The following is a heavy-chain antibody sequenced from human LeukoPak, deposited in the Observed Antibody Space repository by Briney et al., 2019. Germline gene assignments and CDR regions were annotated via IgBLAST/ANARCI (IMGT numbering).Heavy chain of an antibody. D-gene: IGHD3-10*01. CDR2: IYYSGST. CDR3: ARGFPRTVDY. Sequence: SETLSLTCTVSGGSISSHYWSWIRQPPGKGLEWIGYIYYSGSTNYNPSLKSRVTISVDTSKNQFSLKLSSVAAADTAVYYCARGFPRTVDYWGQGTLVTVSS. J-gene: IGHJ4*02. V-gene: IGHV4-59*11. CDR1: GGSISSHY.